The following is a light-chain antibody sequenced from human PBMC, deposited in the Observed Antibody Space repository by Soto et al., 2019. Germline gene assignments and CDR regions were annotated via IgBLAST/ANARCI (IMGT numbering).Light chain of an antibody. CDR3: QQYNNWPPWT. CDR1: QSVSSK. CDR2: GAS. V-gene: IGKV3-15*01. J-gene: IGKJ1*01. Sequence: EIVMTQSPATLSLSPGEGATLSFRASQSVSSKLAWYQQKPGQAPRLLIYGASTRATGIPARFSGSGSGTDFTLIISSLQSEDSAVYYCQQYNNWPPWTFGQGTKVDIK.